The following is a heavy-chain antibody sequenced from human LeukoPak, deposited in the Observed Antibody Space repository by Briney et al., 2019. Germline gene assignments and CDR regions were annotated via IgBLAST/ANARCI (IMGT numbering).Heavy chain of an antibody. J-gene: IGHJ4*02. D-gene: IGHD5-18*01. CDR2: INPNSGVT. Sequence: ASVKVSCKASGYTFTAYYMHWVRQAPGQGLEWMGWINPNSGVTNYAQKFQGRVTMTRDTSISTAYMDLRSLRSDDTAVYYCARGYSYGPFDYWGQGTLVTVSS. CDR3: ARGYSYGPFDY. V-gene: IGHV1-2*02. CDR1: GYTFTAYY.